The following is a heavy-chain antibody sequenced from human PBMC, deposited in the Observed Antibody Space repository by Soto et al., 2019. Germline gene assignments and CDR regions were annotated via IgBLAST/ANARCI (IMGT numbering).Heavy chain of an antibody. CDR3: AASTQWSYALNQLALTPFGTF. Sequence: QVQLVQSGAEVRKPGSSVKVSCKASGGTFTKYAISWVRQAPGQGLEWLGGIIPVFGATDYAQTFQDTVTITADEATRTVLMGLRTLRSEETAVCFCAASTQWSYALNQLALTPFGTFWGQGALVTVS. D-gene: IGHD1-1*01. CDR2: IIPVFGAT. V-gene: IGHV1-69*01. J-gene: IGHJ4*02. CDR1: GGTFTKYA.